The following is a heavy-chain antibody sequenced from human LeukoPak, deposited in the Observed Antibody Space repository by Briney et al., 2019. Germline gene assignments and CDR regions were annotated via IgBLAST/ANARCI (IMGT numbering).Heavy chain of an antibody. V-gene: IGHV1-46*01. J-gene: IGHJ4*02. Sequence: ASVKVSCKASGYTFTSYYMHWVRQAPGQGLEWMGIINPSGGSTSYAQKFQGRVTMTRQTSTSTVYMELSSLRPEDTAVYYCAREQRVIRPFDYWGQGTLVTVSS. CDR1: GYTFTSYY. D-gene: IGHD3-22*01. CDR3: AREQRVIRPFDY. CDR2: INPSGGST.